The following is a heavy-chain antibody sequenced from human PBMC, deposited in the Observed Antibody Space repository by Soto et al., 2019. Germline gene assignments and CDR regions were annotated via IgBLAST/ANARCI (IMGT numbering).Heavy chain of an antibody. CDR2: VYYSGT. CDR1: GGSISSHY. CDR3: ASRKSSPYFDY. J-gene: IGHJ4*02. Sequence: SETLSLTCTVSGGSISSHYWSWIRQPPGKGPEWIGYVYYSGTNYNPSLKSRVTISVDTSKNQFSLKLSSVTAADTAVYYCASRKSSPYFDYWGQGTLVTVSS. V-gene: IGHV4-59*08. D-gene: IGHD3-10*01.